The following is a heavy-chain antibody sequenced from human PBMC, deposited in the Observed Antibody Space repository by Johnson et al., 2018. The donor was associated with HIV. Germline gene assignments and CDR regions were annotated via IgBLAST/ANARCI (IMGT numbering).Heavy chain of an antibody. CDR1: GFTFSSYA. J-gene: IGHJ3*02. CDR2: TKNKANSYTT. CDR3: ASRRDVAPGEGVAFDI. V-gene: IGHV3-72*01. D-gene: IGHD4-17*01. Sequence: VQLVESGGGVVQPGRSLRLSCAASGFTFSSYAMHWVRQAPGKGLEWVGRTKNKANSYTTEYAASVKGRFTISRDDSKNSLYLQMNSRRAEDTAVYYCASRRDVAPGEGVAFDIWGQGTMVTVSS.